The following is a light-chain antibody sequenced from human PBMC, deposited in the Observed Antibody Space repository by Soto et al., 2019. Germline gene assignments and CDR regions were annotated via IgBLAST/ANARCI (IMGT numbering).Light chain of an antibody. J-gene: IGKJ1*01. V-gene: IGKV3-15*01. CDR2: GAS. Sequence: ILLTQSPATLSVPPGERATLSCRASQSISSNLAWYQQKPGQTPRLLIYGASTRATGIPARFSGSGSGTEFTLTISSLQSEDFAVYYCQQYNNWPQTFGQGTKVDIK. CDR3: QQYNNWPQT. CDR1: QSISSN.